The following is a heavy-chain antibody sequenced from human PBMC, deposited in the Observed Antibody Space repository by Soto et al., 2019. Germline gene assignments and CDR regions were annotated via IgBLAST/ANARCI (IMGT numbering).Heavy chain of an antibody. CDR3: ARYCSGGSCYTNSDYYYYMDV. V-gene: IGHV3-23*01. Sequence: GGSLRLSCGASGFTFSSYAMSRVRQAPRKGLEWVSAISGSGGSKYYADSVKGRFTISRDNSKNTLYLQMNSLRAEDTAVYYCARYCSGGSCYTNSDYYYYMDVWGKGTTVTVSS. CDR1: GFTFSSYA. CDR2: ISGSGGSK. J-gene: IGHJ6*03. D-gene: IGHD2-15*01.